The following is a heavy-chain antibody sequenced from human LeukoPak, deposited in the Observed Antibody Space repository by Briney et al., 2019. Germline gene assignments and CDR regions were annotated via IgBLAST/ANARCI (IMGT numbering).Heavy chain of an antibody. CDR2: IYHSGST. Sequence: SETLSLTCSVSGYSISSGYYWGWIRQPPGKGLEWIGSIYHSGSTNYNPSLKSRVTISVDKSKNQFSLKLSSVTAADTAVYYCARDKITMVRGVIALFDYWGQGTLVTVSS. CDR1: GYSISSGYY. CDR3: ARDKITMVRGVIALFDY. D-gene: IGHD3-10*01. V-gene: IGHV4-38-2*02. J-gene: IGHJ4*02.